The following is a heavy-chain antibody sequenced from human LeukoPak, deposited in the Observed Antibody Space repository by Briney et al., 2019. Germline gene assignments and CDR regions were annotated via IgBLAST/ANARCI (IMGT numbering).Heavy chain of an antibody. CDR1: GYSFINCV. D-gene: IGHD1-1*01. Sequence: ASVKVSCKASGYSFINCVIMWLRQAPGQGLEWMGWISAYNGNTNYVQKFQGRVTMTTDTSTRTAYMELRRLRSDDTARFYCARLFWIEVSGTGCDNCGQGTLVTVSS. CDR3: ARLFWIEVSGTGCDN. CDR2: ISAYNGNT. J-gene: IGHJ4*02. V-gene: IGHV1-18*01.